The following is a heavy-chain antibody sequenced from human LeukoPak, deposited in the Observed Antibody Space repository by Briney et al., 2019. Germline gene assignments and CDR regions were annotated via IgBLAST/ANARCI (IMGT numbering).Heavy chain of an antibody. CDR2: IGTGTSTV. J-gene: IGHJ4*02. CDR3: VRDKDWGFDS. CDR1: GFTFTSYT. Sequence: GESLRLSCAASGFTFTSYTMNWVRQAPGNGLEWVSHIGTGTSTVGYADSIKGRFTISRDNAKNSVDLQMSSLRVDDSAVYYCVRDKDWGFDSWGQGTLVTVSS. D-gene: IGHD7-27*01. V-gene: IGHV3-48*01.